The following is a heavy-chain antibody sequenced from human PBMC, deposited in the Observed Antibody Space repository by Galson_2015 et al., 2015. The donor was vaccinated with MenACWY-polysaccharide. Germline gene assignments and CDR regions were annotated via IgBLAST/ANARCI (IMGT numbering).Heavy chain of an antibody. CDR3: ARERFSGGDFDY. V-gene: IGHV3-21*01. D-gene: IGHD1-26*01. CDR1: GFTFSRYS. CDR2: ISSSSTYI. J-gene: IGHJ4*02. Sequence: SLRLSCAASGFTFSRYSMHWVRQAPGKGLEWVSAISSSSTYIYYADSVKGRFTVSRDNVKNTLYLQMNSLRAEDTAVYYCARERFSGGDFDYWGQGTLVTVSS.